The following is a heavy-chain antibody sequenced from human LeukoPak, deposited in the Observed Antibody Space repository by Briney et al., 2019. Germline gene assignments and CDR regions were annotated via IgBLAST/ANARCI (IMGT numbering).Heavy chain of an antibody. J-gene: IGHJ4*01. CDR3: ARNLGLYTFDS. D-gene: IGHD2-21*01. CDR2: INGDGTTS. V-gene: IGHV3-74*01. CDR1: GFTFSNFW. Sequence: GGSLRLSCSVSGFTFSNFWMDWVRQAPGKGLVWVSTINGDGTTSGGADSVKGRFTISRDNAKNTLYLQMNSLRAEDTAMYYCARNLGLYTFDSWGQGALVTVSS.